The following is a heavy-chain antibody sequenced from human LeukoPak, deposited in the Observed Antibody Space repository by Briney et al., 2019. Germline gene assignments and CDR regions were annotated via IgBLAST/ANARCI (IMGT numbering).Heavy chain of an antibody. CDR3: ASRRDGYSYYFDY. J-gene: IGHJ4*02. Sequence: GGSLRLSCAASGFTFSSYWMSWVRQAPGKGLEWVANIKQDGSEKYYADSVKGRFTISRDNSKNTLYLQMNSLRAEDTAVYYCASRRDGYSYYFDYWGQGTLVTVSS. CDR1: GFTFSSYW. D-gene: IGHD5-24*01. V-gene: IGHV3-7*01. CDR2: IKQDGSEK.